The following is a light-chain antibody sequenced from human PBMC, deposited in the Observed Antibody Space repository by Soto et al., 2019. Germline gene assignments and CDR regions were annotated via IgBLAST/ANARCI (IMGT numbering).Light chain of an antibody. J-gene: IGKJ1*01. CDR1: QSVSSW. CDR2: GAS. V-gene: IGKV3-15*01. Sequence: TLSASVGDRVTITCRASQSVSSWLAWYQQKAGQAPRLLIYGASTRATGIPDRFSGSGSGTEFTLTISSLQPDDFATYYCQHYNSYSEAFGQGTKVDIK. CDR3: QHYNSYSEA.